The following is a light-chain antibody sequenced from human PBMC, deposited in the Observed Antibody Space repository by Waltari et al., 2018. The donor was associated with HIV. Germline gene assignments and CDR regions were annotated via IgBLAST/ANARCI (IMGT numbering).Light chain of an antibody. Sequence: DIQLTQSPSFVSASVGDRVTITCRACQGIKSYLAWYQQKPGKAPHVLIYAASSVQRGVPARCSVRGSDTAVNHTVSSLQPEDCAAYYCQQHHTDLITSGQATRLDIK. CDR1: QGIKSY. J-gene: IGKJ5*01. CDR3: QQHHTDLIT. V-gene: IGKV1-9*01. CDR2: AAS.